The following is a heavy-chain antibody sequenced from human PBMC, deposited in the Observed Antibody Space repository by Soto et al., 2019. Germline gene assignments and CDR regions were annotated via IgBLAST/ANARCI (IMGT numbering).Heavy chain of an antibody. Sequence: GESLKISCKGSGYSFTSYWIGWVRQMPGKGLEWMGIIYPGDSDTRYSPSFQGQVTISADKSISTAYLQWSSLKASDTAMYYCARQGDCSGGSCYSDYYYMDVWGKGTTVTVSS. CDR2: IYPGDSDT. D-gene: IGHD2-15*01. V-gene: IGHV5-51*01. J-gene: IGHJ6*03. CDR3: ARQGDCSGGSCYSDYYYMDV. CDR1: GYSFTSYW.